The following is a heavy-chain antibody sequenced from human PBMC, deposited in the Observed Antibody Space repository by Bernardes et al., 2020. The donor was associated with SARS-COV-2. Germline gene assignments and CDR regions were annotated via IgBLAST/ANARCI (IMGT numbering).Heavy chain of an antibody. Sequence: ASVKVSCKASGYTFTGYYMHWVRQAPGQGLEWMGWINPNSGDTNYAQKFQGRVTMTRDTSISTAYMELSGLGSDDTATYYCGSVTWNQYDPFDLWGQGTMVTVSS. V-gene: IGHV1-2*02. J-gene: IGHJ3*01. CDR3: GSVTWNQYDPFDL. CDR2: INPNSGDT. D-gene: IGHD1-1*01. CDR1: GYTFTGYY.